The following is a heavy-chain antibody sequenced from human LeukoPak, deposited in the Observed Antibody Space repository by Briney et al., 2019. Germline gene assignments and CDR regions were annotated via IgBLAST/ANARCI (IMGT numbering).Heavy chain of an antibody. J-gene: IGHJ6*04. CDR2: IIPIFCTA. D-gene: IGHD3-10*01. Sequence: SVKVSCKASGGTFSSYALSWVRQAPGQGREWMGGIIPIFCTANYAQKFQGRVTNSADESTRTAYMELSSLRSEDTAVYYCARAHYGSGSYSYYGMDVWGKGTTVTVSS. V-gene: IGHV1-69*13. CDR3: ARAHYGSGSYSYYGMDV. CDR1: GGTFSSYA.